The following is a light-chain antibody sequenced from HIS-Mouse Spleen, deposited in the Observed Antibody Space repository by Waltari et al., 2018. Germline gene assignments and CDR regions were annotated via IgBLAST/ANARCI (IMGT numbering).Light chain of an antibody. CDR3: QQHNSYPPT. CDR2: AAS. V-gene: IGKV1-9*01. Sequence: DIQLTQSPSFLSASVGDRVTITCRASQGISSYLAWYQQKPGKAPKLLIYAASTLQSGVPSMFSGSGSGTEFTLTISSLQPEDFATYYCQQHNSYPPTFGQGTKVEIK. CDR1: QGISSY. J-gene: IGKJ1*01.